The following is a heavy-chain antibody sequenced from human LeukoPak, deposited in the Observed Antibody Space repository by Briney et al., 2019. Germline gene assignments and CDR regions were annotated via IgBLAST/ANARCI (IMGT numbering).Heavy chain of an antibody. D-gene: IGHD3-10*01. V-gene: IGHV3-48*04. CDR2: ISSGSSTI. CDR3: ARDRGDRDLELLWFGELERAP. Sequence: PGGSLRLSCAASGFTFSSYSMNWVRQAPGKGLQWVSYISSGSSTIYYADSVKGRFTISRDNAKNSLYLQMNSLRAEDTAVYYCARDRGDRDLELLWFGELERAPWGQGTMVTVSS. CDR1: GFTFSSYS. J-gene: IGHJ3*01.